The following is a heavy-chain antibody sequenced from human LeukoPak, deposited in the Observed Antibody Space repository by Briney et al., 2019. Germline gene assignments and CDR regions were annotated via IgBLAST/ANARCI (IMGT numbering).Heavy chain of an antibody. V-gene: IGHV5-10-1*01. D-gene: IGHD4-17*01. J-gene: IGHJ4*02. CDR1: GYSCTNYW. CDR3: ATGASKVTTDFANY. CDR2: IDPRDSYT. Sequence: GESLKISCKASGYSCTNYWISWVRQMPGKGLEWMGTIDPRDSYTKYSPSFEGHVTISVDKSISSAFLQWNSLKASASAMYYCATGASKVTTDFANYWGQGTQVAVSS.